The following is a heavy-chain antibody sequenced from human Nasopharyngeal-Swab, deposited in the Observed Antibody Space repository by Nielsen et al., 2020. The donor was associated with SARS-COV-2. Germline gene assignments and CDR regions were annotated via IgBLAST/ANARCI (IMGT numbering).Heavy chain of an antibody. J-gene: IGHJ5*02. Sequence: SVKVSCQASGGTFSSYAISWVRQAPGQGLEWMGGIIPIFGTANYAQKFQGRVTITAEKSTSTAYMELSSLRSEDTAVYYCARGEVRREFDPWGQGTLVTVSA. CDR1: GGTFSSYA. D-gene: IGHD3-10*01. CDR3: ARGEVRREFDP. CDR2: IIPIFGTA. V-gene: IGHV1-69*06.